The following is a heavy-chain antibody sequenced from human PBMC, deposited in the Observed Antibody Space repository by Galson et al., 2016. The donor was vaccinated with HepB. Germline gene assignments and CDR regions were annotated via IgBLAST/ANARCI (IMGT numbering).Heavy chain of an antibody. J-gene: IGHJ6*02. D-gene: IGHD7-27*01. V-gene: IGHV1-18*01. Sequence: SVKVSCKASGYTFINYGISWVRQAPGQGLEWMGWISTYNGNTKYAQKLQDRLTMTTDTPTSTAYMELRSLRYDDTAVYYCVRGGLGVWGQGTPVTVSS. CDR2: ISTYNGNT. CDR3: VRGGLGV. CDR1: GYTFINYG.